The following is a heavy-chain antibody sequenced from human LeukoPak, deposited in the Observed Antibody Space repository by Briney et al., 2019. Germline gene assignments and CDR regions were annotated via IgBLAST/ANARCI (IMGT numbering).Heavy chain of an antibody. V-gene: IGHV4-34*01. Sequence: SETLSLTCAVYGESLNSYYWSWIRQPPGKGLEWIGEIYESGSTEYNPSLKSRVTISMVPSKQQFSLSLTSVTAADTAVYYCARGAWATRLGSWGLGTPVIVST. D-gene: IGHD2-15*01. CDR1: GESLNSYY. CDR3: ARGAWATRLGS. J-gene: IGHJ4*02. CDR2: IYESGST.